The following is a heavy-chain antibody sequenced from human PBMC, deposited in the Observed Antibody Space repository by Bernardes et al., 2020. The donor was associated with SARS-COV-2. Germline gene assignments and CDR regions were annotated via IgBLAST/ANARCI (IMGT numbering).Heavy chain of an antibody. CDR3: ASGSQYSSGWYEINWFDY. Sequence: ASVKVSCKASGYTFTSYGISWVRQAPGQGLEWMGWISAYNGNTNYAQKLQGRVTMTTDTSTSTAYMELRSLRSDDTAVYYCASGSQYSSGWYEINWFDYWGQGTLVTVSS. V-gene: IGHV1-18*01. CDR1: GYTFTSYG. J-gene: IGHJ4*02. D-gene: IGHD6-19*01. CDR2: ISAYNGNT.